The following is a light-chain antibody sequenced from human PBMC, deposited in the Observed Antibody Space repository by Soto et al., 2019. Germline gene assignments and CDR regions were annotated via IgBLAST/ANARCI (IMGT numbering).Light chain of an antibody. CDR3: ETWDSNIHV. J-gene: IGLJ2*01. Sequence: QPVLTQLSSASASLGSSVKLTCTLGSGHSSYVIAWHQQQPGKAPRYLMKIEGSGRSNKGSGLPDRFSGSSSGADRYLTISNLQFEDEADYYCETWDSNIHVFGGGTKLTVL. CDR2: IEGSGRS. CDR1: SGHSSYV. V-gene: IGLV4-60*02.